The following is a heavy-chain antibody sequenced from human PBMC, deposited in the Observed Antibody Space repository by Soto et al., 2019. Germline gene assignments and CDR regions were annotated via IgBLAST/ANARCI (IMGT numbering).Heavy chain of an antibody. CDR2: INDGNGNT. Sequence: QVQLVQSGAEVKKPGASVKGSCKASGYTFTSYAMHWVRQAPGQRLEWMGWINDGNGNTKYSQKFQGRVNITRDTSASTAYMELSSLRSEYTAVYYCARDQWAWSSTICYPYYFDYWGQGTLVTVSS. CDR1: GYTFTSYA. CDR3: ARDQWAWSSTICYPYYFDY. J-gene: IGHJ4*02. D-gene: IGHD2-2*01. V-gene: IGHV1-3*01.